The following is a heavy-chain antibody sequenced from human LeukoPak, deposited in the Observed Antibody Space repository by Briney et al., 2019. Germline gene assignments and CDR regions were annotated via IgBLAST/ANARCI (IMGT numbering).Heavy chain of an antibody. V-gene: IGHV1-18*01. J-gene: IGHJ4*02. Sequence: ASVKVSCKASGYTFSSFGISWVRQAPGQGLEWMGWIAVYNGNTNYAQKFQGRLTMTTDTSTSTAYMELRSLRSDDTALYYCARDQLVLPRGISGYWGQGTLVTVSS. CDR3: ARDQLVLPRGISGY. D-gene: IGHD1-14*01. CDR1: GYTFSSFG. CDR2: IAVYNGNT.